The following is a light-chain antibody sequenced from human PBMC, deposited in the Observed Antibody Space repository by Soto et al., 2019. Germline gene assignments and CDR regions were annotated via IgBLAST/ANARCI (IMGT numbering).Light chain of an antibody. CDR3: QAWDSSSYVV. V-gene: IGLV3-1*01. Sequence: SYELTQPPSVSVSPGQTASITCSGDKLGDKYVCWYQQKSGQSPVLVIYQDTKRPSGIPERFSGSNSGNTATLTISGTQAMDEADYYCQAWDSSSYVVFGGGTQLTVL. CDR2: QDT. J-gene: IGLJ2*01. CDR1: KLGDKY.